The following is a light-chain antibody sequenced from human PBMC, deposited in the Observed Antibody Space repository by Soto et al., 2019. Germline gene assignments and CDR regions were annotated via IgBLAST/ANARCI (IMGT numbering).Light chain of an antibody. CDR1: QSVSRSY. CDR3: QQYGSSPIT. V-gene: IGKV3D-20*01. Sequence: EIVLTQSPATLSLSPGERATLSCGASQSVSRSYLAWYQQRPGLAPRLLIYDASSRATGIPDRFSGGGSGTDFTLTISRLEPEDFALYYCQQYGSSPITFGQGTRLEIK. J-gene: IGKJ5*01. CDR2: DAS.